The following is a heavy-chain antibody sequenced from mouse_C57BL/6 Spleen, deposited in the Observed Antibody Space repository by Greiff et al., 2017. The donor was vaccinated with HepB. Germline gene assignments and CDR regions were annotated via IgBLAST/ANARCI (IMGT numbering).Heavy chain of an antibody. CDR1: GFSLSTSGMG. V-gene: IGHV8-12*01. CDR3: ARLFGRHEAAWFAY. D-gene: IGHD6-1*01. Sequence: QVTLKESGPGILQSSQTLSLTCSFSGFSLSTSGMGVSWIRQPSGKGLEWLAHIYWDDDKRYNPSLKSRLTISKDTSRNQVFLKITSVDTADTATYYCARLFGRHEAAWFAYWGQGTLVTVSA. CDR2: IYWDDDK. J-gene: IGHJ3*01.